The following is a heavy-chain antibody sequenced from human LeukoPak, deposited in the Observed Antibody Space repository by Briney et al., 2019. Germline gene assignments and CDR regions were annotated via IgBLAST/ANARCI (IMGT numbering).Heavy chain of an antibody. J-gene: IGHJ5*02. CDR3: ARTRTAMVEYWFDP. V-gene: IGHV3-11*04. CDR2: ISSSGSTI. Sequence: GGSLRLSCTASGFTFGDYAMTWVRQAPGKGLEWVSYISSSGSTIYYADSVKGRFTISRDNAKNSLYLQMNSLRAEDTAVYYCARTRTAMVEYWFDPWGQGTLVTVSS. CDR1: GFTFGDYA. D-gene: IGHD5-18*01.